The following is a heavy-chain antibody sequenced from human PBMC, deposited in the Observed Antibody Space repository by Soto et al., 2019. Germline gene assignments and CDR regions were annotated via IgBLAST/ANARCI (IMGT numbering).Heavy chain of an antibody. Sequence: SETLSLTCAVSGGSISSGGYSWSWIRQPPGKGLEWIGYIYHSGSTYYNPSLKSRVTISVDRSKNQFSLKLSSVTAADTAVYYCARGVAPYGMDVWGQGTTVTVSS. CDR2: IYHSGST. CDR3: ARGVAPYGMDV. CDR1: GGSISSGGYS. J-gene: IGHJ6*02. V-gene: IGHV4-30-2*01.